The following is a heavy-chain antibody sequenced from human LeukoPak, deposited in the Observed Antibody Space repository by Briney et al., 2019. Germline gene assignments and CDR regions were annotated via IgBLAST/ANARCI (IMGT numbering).Heavy chain of an antibody. CDR3: ARVQRGIAVALDY. CDR2: ISTTGSSI. J-gene: IGHJ4*02. V-gene: IGHV3-48*03. D-gene: IGHD6-19*01. Sequence: GGSLRLSCAASGFTFSSYEMNWVRQAPGKGLEWVSYISTTGSSIYYADSVKGRFTISRDNVKNLLYLQMNSLRAEDTAVYYCARVQRGIAVALDYWGQGTLVTVSS. CDR1: GFTFSSYE.